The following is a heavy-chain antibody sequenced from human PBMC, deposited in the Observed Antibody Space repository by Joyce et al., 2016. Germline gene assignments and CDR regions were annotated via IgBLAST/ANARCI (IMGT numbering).Heavy chain of an antibody. V-gene: IGHV4-61*02. CDR1: GASATSGSFY. CDR3: ARSTGGSYLFGMDV. D-gene: IGHD1-26*01. CDR2: IYTPGSP. Sequence: QVQLQESGPGLVKPSQTLTLTCTVSGASATSGSFYWSWIRQPAGKGLEGIGRIYTPGSPNDKSSLKSRVTMALDTSKNQVSLKLNSVTAADTAVYYCARSTGGSYLFGMDVWGQGTTVTVSS. J-gene: IGHJ6*02.